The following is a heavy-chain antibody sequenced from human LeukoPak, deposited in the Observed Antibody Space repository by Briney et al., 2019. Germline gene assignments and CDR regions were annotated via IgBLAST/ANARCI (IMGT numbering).Heavy chain of an antibody. V-gene: IGHV3-33*01. D-gene: IGHD5-24*01. CDR3: ARFRDVYTLENDAFDI. CDR2: IWYDGSNK. J-gene: IGHJ3*02. CDR1: GFTFSTYG. Sequence: GRSLRLSCAASGFTFSTYGMHWVRQAPGKGLEWVAGIWYDGSNKYYGDSVKGRFHISRDNSKNTLYLQMYSVRDEDTSVYYCARFRDVYTLENDAFDIWGQGTMVTVSS.